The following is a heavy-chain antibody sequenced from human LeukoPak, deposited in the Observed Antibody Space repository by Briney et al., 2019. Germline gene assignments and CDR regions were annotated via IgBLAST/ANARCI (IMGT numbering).Heavy chain of an antibody. J-gene: IGHJ2*01. V-gene: IGHV3-23*01. CDR3: ARGYCNNASCYWYFDF. CDR2: ISASDGST. D-gene: IGHD2-2*01. CDR1: GFTFNNHA. Sequence: GGSLRLSCAASGFTFNNHAMHWVRQAPGKGLEWVSAISASDGSTYYADSVKGRFTISRDNSKNTLYLQTSSLRAEDTALFFCARGYCNNASCYWYFDFWGRGTLVTVSS.